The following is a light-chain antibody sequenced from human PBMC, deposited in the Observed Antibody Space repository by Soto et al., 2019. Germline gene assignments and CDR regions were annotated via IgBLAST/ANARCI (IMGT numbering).Light chain of an antibody. CDR3: QQYFGSSWT. J-gene: IGKJ1*01. CDR1: QSIDNRY. CDR2: ATS. V-gene: IGKV3-20*01. Sequence: EIVLTQSPGTQSSSPGERATLSCRASQSIDNRYLTWYQHKPGQAPRLLIYATSSRATGIPDRFGGSGSGTDFTLTINRLEPEDFAVYYCQQYFGSSWTFGQGTKVDIK.